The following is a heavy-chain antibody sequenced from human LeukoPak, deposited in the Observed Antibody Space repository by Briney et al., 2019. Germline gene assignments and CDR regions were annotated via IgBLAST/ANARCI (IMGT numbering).Heavy chain of an antibody. CDR2: INPNSGGT. CDR1: GYTFTGYY. CDR3: ARKRITMIVTARGAFDI. Sequence: ASVKVSCKASGYTFTGYYMHWVRQAPGQGLEWMGWINPNSGGTNYAQKFQGRVTMTRDTSISTAYMELSRLRSDDAAVYYCARKRITMIVTARGAFDIWGQGTMVTVSS. J-gene: IGHJ3*02. V-gene: IGHV1-2*02. D-gene: IGHD3-22*01.